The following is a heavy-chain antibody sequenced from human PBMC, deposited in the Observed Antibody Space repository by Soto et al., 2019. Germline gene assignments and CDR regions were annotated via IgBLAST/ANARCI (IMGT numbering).Heavy chain of an antibody. CDR2: IYYSGST. Sequence: SEPLSLTCTVSGGSLGNYYWSWIRQPPGKGLEWIGYIYYSGSTNYNPSLKSRVTISVDTSKNQFSLKLSSVTAADTAVYYCARHAPLLWFGELRDDAFDIWAQGTMVTVSS. J-gene: IGHJ3*02. D-gene: IGHD3-10*01. CDR3: ARHAPLLWFGELRDDAFDI. CDR1: GGSLGNYY. V-gene: IGHV4-59*08.